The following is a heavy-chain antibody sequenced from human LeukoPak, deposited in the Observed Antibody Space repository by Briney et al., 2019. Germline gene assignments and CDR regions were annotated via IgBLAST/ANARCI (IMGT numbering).Heavy chain of an antibody. V-gene: IGHV4-39*01. J-gene: IGHJ4*02. Sequence: SETLSLTCTVSGGSISSNSYYWGWIRQPPGKGLEWIGTIYYSGITYYTPSLKSRVTISVDTSKNQFSLKLSSVTAADTAVYYCARPLGGYYFDYWSQGILVTVSS. CDR1: GGSISSNSYY. CDR3: ARPLGGYYFDY. CDR2: IYYSGIT. D-gene: IGHD5-12*01.